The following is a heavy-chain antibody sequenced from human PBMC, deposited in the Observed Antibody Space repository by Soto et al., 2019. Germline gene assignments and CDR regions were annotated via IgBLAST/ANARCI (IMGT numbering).Heavy chain of an antibody. CDR1: GGSISSSNW. V-gene: IGHV4-4*02. CDR2: IYHSGST. J-gene: IGHJ5*02. CDR3: ARSRRSGSYYRAGFDP. Sequence: QVQLQESGPGLVKPSGTLSLTCAVSGGSISSSNWWSWVRQPPGKGLEWIGEIYHSGSTNYNPSLKRRVPISVDMSKNQFSLKLGSVTAADMAVDYCARSRRSGSYYRAGFDPWGQGTLVTVSS. D-gene: IGHD1-26*01.